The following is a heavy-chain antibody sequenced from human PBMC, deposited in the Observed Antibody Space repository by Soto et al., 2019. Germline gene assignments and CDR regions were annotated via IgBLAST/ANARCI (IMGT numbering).Heavy chain of an antibody. V-gene: IGHV3-43*01. CDR1: GFTFDDYT. CDR3: AKDSGASHMGIGGY. D-gene: IGHD2-21*01. CDR2: ISWDGGST. J-gene: IGHJ4*02. Sequence: GGSLRLSCAASGFTFDDYTMHWVRQAPGKGLEWVSLISWDGGSTYYADSVKGRFTIPRDNSKNSLYLQMNSLRTEDTALYYCAKDSGASHMGIGGYWGQGTLVTVSS.